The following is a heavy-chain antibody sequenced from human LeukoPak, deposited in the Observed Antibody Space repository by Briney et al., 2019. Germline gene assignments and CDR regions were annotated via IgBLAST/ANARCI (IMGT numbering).Heavy chain of an antibody. J-gene: IGHJ4*02. V-gene: IGHV3-53*01. Sequence: GGSLRLSCAASGFTVSRHYMNWVRQAPGKGLEWVSVIYSGTSTYYADSVKGRFTISRDNSKNTLYLQMNSLRAEDTAVYYCAKRGYGSGSYYFDYWGQGTLVTVSS. D-gene: IGHD3-10*01. CDR1: GFTVSRHY. CDR2: IYSGTST. CDR3: AKRGYGSGSYYFDY.